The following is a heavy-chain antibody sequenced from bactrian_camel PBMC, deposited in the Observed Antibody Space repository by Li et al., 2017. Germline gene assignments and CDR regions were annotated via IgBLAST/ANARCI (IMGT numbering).Heavy chain of an antibody. CDR1: GFVFSNYW. J-gene: IGHJ6*01. Sequence: HVQLVESGGELVQPGGSLRLSCAASGFVFSNYWLYWVRQAPGKGLEWVSGINNGGSSTYYADSVKGRFTISRDNAKNTLYLQLNSLKPEDTAMYYCAADACAAVHGRMNTRGAGSTPKVTDFGYWGQGTQVTVS. V-gene: IGHV3S1*01. D-gene: IGHD1*01. CDR2: INNGGSST. CDR3: AADACAAVHGRMNTRGAGSTPKVTDFGY.